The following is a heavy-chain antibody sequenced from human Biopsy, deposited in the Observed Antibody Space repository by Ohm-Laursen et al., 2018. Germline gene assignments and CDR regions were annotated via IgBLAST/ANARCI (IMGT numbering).Heavy chain of an antibody. CDR3: VRHALRLGPKRSWFDT. CDR1: GDSISSSNFY. J-gene: IGHJ5*02. V-gene: IGHV4-39*01. Sequence: SETLSLTCPVSGDSISSSNFYWAWIRQPPGKGLEWIGSMHNSGSTYYNPSLKSRVTISIDASKNQFSLKLTSVTAADTTVYYCVRHALRLGPKRSWFDTWGQGTLVTVSS. D-gene: IGHD3-16*01. CDR2: MHNSGST.